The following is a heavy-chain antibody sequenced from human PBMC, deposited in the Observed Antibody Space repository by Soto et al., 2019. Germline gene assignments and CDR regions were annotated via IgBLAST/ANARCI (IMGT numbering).Heavy chain of an antibody. CDR1: GGSISSDY. D-gene: IGHD3-22*01. CDR2: IYYSGST. CDR3: ARLGITMIVVVTPVDI. V-gene: IGHV4-59*08. Sequence: PSETLSLTCTVSGGSISSDYWSWIRQPPGKGLEWIAYIYYSGSTYYNPSLKSRVTISVDTSKNQFSLKLSSVTAADTAVYYCARLGITMIVVVTPVDIWGQGTMVTV. J-gene: IGHJ3*02.